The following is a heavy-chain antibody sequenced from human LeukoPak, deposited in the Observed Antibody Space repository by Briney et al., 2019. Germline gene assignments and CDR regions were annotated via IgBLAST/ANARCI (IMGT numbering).Heavy chain of an antibody. Sequence: GASVKVSCKASGYTFTDYYLHWVRQAPGQGLEWMGWINPNSGDTIYAQEFQGTVTMTRDTSISTVYMELSRLRSDDTAVYYFARDVIYWGQGTLVTVSS. CDR3: ARDVIY. CDR1: GYTFTDYY. V-gene: IGHV1-2*02. J-gene: IGHJ4*02. CDR2: INPNSGDT. D-gene: IGHD2/OR15-2a*01.